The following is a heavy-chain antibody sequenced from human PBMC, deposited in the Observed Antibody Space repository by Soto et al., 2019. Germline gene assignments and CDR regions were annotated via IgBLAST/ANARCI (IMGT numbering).Heavy chain of an antibody. Sequence: PGGALRVSCSASGVTFSSYPMTWVRQAPGKGLEWVSSISGNSDAIFYADSVKGRFTISRDNSRTTLYLQMNSLRAEDMAIYYCARILYSSQRDGVDVWGQGTTVTVSS. V-gene: IGHV3-23*01. J-gene: IGHJ6*02. D-gene: IGHD2-8*01. CDR3: ARILYSSQRDGVDV. CDR1: GVTFSSYP. CDR2: ISGNSDAI.